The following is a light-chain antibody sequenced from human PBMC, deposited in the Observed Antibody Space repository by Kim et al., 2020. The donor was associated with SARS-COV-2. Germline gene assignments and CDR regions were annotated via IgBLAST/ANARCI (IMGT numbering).Light chain of an antibody. Sequence: SASVGDRVTLTCRASENIGTWLAWYQQKPGRAPSLLIYLASTLESGVPSRFSGTGSGTEFSLSITSLQPDDFATYYCHHYSRFPYTFGQGTKLEIK. CDR1: ENIGTW. CDR3: HHYSRFPYT. CDR2: LAS. V-gene: IGKV1-5*03. J-gene: IGKJ2*01.